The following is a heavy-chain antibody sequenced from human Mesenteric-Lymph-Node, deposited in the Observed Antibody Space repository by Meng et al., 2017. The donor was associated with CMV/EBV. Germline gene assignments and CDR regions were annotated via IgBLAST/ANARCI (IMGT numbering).Heavy chain of an antibody. J-gene: IGHJ4*02. CDR3: ARAGTTGTTVDY. Sequence: GSLRLSCTVSGGSISSYSWTWIRQPPGKGLEYIGYIYYSGSTNYNPSLKSRVTISVDTYKNQFSLKRTSVTAADTAVYYCARAGTTGTTVDYWGQGTLVTVSS. CDR2: IYYSGST. V-gene: IGHV4-59*01. D-gene: IGHD1-1*01. CDR1: GGSISSYS.